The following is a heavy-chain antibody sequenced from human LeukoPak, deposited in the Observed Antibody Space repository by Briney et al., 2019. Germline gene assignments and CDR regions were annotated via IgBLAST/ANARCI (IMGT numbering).Heavy chain of an antibody. Sequence: PGGSLRLSCAASGFTFNSYTMNWVRQAPGKGLEWVSSISSSSSYIYQADSAKGRFTVSRDNAKNSLYLQMNILRAEDTAVYYCATDTWYSAGHWGQGTLVTVSS. CDR2: ISSSSSYI. J-gene: IGHJ4*02. V-gene: IGHV3-21*01. CDR3: ATDTWYSAGH. CDR1: GFTFNSYT. D-gene: IGHD2-15*01.